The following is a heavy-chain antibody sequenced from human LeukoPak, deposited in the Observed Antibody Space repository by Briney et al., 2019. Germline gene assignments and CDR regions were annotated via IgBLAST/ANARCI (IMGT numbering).Heavy chain of an antibody. D-gene: IGHD4-17*01. Sequence: GGSLRLSCAASGFTFSTYAMSWVRQAPGKGLEWVSAISNTGGNTFYVESVKGRFTISRDNSKNTLYLQMNSLGAEDTAVYYCTRGPVTPSWFDPWGQGTLVTVSS. V-gene: IGHV3-23*01. CDR3: TRGPVTPSWFDP. CDR2: ISNTGGNT. CDR1: GFTFSTYA. J-gene: IGHJ5*02.